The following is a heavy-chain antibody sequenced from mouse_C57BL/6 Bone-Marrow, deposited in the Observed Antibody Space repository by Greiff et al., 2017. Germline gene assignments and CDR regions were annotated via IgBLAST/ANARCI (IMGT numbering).Heavy chain of an antibody. Sequence: QVQLQQSGAELVRPGTSVKVSCKASGYAFTNYLIEWVKQRPGQGLEWIGVINPGSGGTNYDEKFKGKDTLTADKSSSTAYMQLSSLTSEDAAVYFCARSKNWDSWFAYWGQGTLVTVSA. V-gene: IGHV1-54*01. CDR2: INPGSGGT. D-gene: IGHD4-1*01. J-gene: IGHJ3*01. CDR1: GYAFTNYL. CDR3: ARSKNWDSWFAY.